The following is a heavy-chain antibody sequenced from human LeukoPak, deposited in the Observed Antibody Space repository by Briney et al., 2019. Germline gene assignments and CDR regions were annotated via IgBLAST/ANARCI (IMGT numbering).Heavy chain of an antibody. J-gene: IGHJ2*01. Sequence: ASVKVSCKASGGTFSSYAISWVRQAPGQGLEWMGRIIPILGIANYAQKFQGRVTITADKSTSTAYMELSSLRSEDTAVYYCARDRLPYWYFDLWGRGTLVTVSS. V-gene: IGHV1-69*04. D-gene: IGHD5-18*01. CDR2: IIPILGIA. CDR1: GGTFSSYA. CDR3: ARDRLPYWYFDL.